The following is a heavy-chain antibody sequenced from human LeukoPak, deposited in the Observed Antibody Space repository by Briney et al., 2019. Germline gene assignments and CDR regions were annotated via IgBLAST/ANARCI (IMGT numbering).Heavy chain of an antibody. D-gene: IGHD1-26*01. CDR3: AKLGGSYHFSC. CDR2: ISGSGGST. CDR1: GFTVSSNY. J-gene: IGHJ4*02. Sequence: GGSLRLSCAASGFTVSSNYMSWVRQAPGKGLEWVSAISGSGGSTYYADSVKGRFTISRDNSKNTLYLQMNSLRAEDTAVYYCAKLGGSYHFSCWGQGTLVTVSS. V-gene: IGHV3-23*01.